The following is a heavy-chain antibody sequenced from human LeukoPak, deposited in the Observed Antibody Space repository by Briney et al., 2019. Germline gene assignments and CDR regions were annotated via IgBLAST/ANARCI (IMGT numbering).Heavy chain of an antibody. Sequence: GGSLRLSCAASGFTFSSNYMRWVRQATGKGLEGVSVMYSGGSTYYSDSVKGRFTISRDKCKKTLYLQMNSLRAEDTAVYYCARTGSGYYHDAFDIWGQGTMVTVSS. CDR2: MYSGGST. CDR3: ARTGSGYYHDAFDI. D-gene: IGHD3-22*01. J-gene: IGHJ3*02. V-gene: IGHV3-53*01. CDR1: GFTFSSNY.